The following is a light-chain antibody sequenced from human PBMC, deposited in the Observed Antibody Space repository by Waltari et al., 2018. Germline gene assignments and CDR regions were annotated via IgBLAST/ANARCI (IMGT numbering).Light chain of an antibody. CDR2: ANE. CDR3: VVWDDSLSGWV. V-gene: IGLV1-44*01. Sequence: QSVLTQPPSASGTPGQRVTISCSGSSSNIGRDTVNWYQQPPGRAPKLLIYANEQRPSGVPDRFSGSKSGTSASLAISGLRSEDEADYHCVVWDDSLSGWVFGGGTKLTVL. CDR1: SSNIGRDT. J-gene: IGLJ3*02.